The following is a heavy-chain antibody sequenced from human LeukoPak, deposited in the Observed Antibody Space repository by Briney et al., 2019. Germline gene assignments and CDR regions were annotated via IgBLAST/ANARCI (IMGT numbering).Heavy chain of an antibody. Sequence: PGRSLRLSCTASGFMFSRLGMQWVRQAPGEGLELVAMIWHDGSVEEYADSVKGRFTISRDNSQNTLYLQMNSLRVDDTAVYYCAKEGDQFRGYLDAWGKGTTVTVSS. V-gene: IGHV3-33*06. CDR1: GFMFSRLG. CDR3: AKEGDQFRGYLDA. CDR2: IWHDGSVE. D-gene: IGHD3-16*01. J-gene: IGHJ6*03.